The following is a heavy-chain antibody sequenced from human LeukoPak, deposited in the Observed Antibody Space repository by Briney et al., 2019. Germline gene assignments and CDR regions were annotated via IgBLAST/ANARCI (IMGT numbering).Heavy chain of an antibody. CDR2: IFPGDSDT. Sequence: PGGSLQISCQGSGSIFTNYWIGWVRPVPGKGLEGMGIIFPGDSDTRYSPSFQGQVTISADKSISTAYLQWSSLKASDTAMYYCARHAAVTGSFDFWGQGTLVTVSS. D-gene: IGHD6-19*01. CDR3: ARHAAVTGSFDF. J-gene: IGHJ4*02. CDR1: GSIFTNYW. V-gene: IGHV5-51*01.